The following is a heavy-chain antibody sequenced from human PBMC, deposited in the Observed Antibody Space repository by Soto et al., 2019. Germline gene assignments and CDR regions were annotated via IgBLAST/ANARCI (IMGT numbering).Heavy chain of an antibody. CDR3: ARGHNVYCSGGSCHSGWFDP. D-gene: IGHD2-15*01. CDR1: GGSFSGYY. V-gene: IGHV4-34*01. J-gene: IGHJ5*02. CDR2: INHSGST. Sequence: SETLSLTCAVYGGSFSGYYWSWIRQPPGKGLEWIGEINHSGSTNYNPSLKSRVTISVDTSKNQFSLKLSSVTAADTAVYYCARGHNVYCSGGSCHSGWFDPWGQGTLVTVSS.